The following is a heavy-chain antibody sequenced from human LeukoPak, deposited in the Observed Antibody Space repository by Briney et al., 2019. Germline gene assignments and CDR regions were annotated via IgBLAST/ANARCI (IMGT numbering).Heavy chain of an antibody. Sequence: ASVKVSCKASGYTFTSYDINWVRQATGQGLEWMGWMNPNSGNTGYAQKFQGRVTMTRNTSISTAYMELSSLRSEDTAVYYCARAHQIHYYGSGSLGYWGQGTLVTVSS. V-gene: IGHV1-8*01. J-gene: IGHJ4*02. CDR3: ARAHQIHYYGSGSLGY. CDR1: GYTFTSYD. D-gene: IGHD3-10*01. CDR2: MNPNSGNT.